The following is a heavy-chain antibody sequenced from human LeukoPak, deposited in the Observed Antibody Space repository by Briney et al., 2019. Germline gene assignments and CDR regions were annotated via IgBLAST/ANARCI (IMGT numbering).Heavy chain of an antibody. Sequence: GGSLRLSCAASGFTFSSYSMTWVRQAPGKVLEWVSSISSSSSYIYYADSVKGRFTISRDNAKNSLYLQMNSLRAEDTAVYYCARDRVVVPAAVAGLGYWGQGTLVTVSS. V-gene: IGHV3-21*01. D-gene: IGHD2-2*01. CDR3: ARDRVVVPAAVAGLGY. CDR1: GFTFSSYS. J-gene: IGHJ4*02. CDR2: ISSSSSYI.